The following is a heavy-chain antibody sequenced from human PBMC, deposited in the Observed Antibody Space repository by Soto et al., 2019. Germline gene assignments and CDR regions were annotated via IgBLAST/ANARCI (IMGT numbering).Heavy chain of an antibody. CDR3: ARDLIPVTPVWYFDL. V-gene: IGHV3-21*01. CDR2: ISSSSSYI. D-gene: IGHD4-4*01. J-gene: IGHJ2*01. CDR1: GFTFSSYS. Sequence: PGGSLRLSCAASGFTFSSYSMNWVRQAPGKGLEWVSSISSSSSYIYYADSVKGRFTISRDNAKNSLYLQMNSLRAEDTAVYYCARDLIPVTPVWYFDLWGRGTLVTVSS.